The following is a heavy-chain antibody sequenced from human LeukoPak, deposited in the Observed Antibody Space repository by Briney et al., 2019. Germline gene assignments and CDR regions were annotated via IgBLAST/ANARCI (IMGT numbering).Heavy chain of an antibody. CDR2: IYSGGST. V-gene: IGHV3-53*01. J-gene: IGHJ4*02. CDR1: GFTVSSNY. Sequence: PGGSLRLSCAASGFTVSSNYMSWVRQAPGKGLEWVSVIYSGGSTYYADSVKGPFTISRDNSKNTLYLQMNSLRAEDTAVYYCARDIAYDSSGYYSPHFDYWGQGTLVTVSS. CDR3: ARDIAYDSSGYYSPHFDY. D-gene: IGHD3-22*01.